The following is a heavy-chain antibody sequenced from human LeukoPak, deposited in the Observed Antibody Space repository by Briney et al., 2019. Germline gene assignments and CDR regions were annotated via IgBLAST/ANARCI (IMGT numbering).Heavy chain of an antibody. Sequence: ASVKVSCKASGYTFTTFAMNWVRQAPGQGLEWMGWINTNTGNPTYAQGFTGRFVFSLDTSVNTAYLQISSLKAEDTAVYYCARDRYYYDSNNYVHYYFDYWGQGSLVTVSS. CDR3: ARDRYYYDSNNYVHYYFDY. CDR1: GYTFTTFA. V-gene: IGHV7-4-1*02. J-gene: IGHJ4*02. CDR2: INTNTGNP. D-gene: IGHD3-22*01.